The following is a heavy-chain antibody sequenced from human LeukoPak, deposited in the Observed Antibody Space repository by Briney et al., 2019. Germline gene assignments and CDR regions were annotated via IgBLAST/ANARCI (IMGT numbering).Heavy chain of an antibody. D-gene: IGHD3-22*01. CDR2: ITSSGNTI. Sequence: GGSLRLSCAASGFTFNNYEMNWVRQAPGKGLEWVSYITSSGNTIYYADSVKGRFTISRDNAKNSLYLQMNSLRAEDTAVYYCARANYYDISGYDYWGQGTLVTVSS. V-gene: IGHV3-48*03. CDR3: ARANYYDISGYDY. J-gene: IGHJ4*02. CDR1: GFTFNNYE.